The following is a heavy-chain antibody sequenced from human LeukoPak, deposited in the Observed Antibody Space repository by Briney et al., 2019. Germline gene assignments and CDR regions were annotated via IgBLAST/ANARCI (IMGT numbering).Heavy chain of an antibody. CDR1: GYTFSGYF. Sequence: GASVKVSCKASGYTFSGYFLHWVRQAPGRGLEWMGWITPNSGGTNYAQKFQGRVTMTRDTSSNTAYMELSSLTSDDTAVYYCARPLKSGNYGRFDPWGQGTLVIVSS. V-gene: IGHV1-2*02. J-gene: IGHJ5*02. D-gene: IGHD1-26*01. CDR2: ITPNSGGT. CDR3: ARPLKSGNYGRFDP.